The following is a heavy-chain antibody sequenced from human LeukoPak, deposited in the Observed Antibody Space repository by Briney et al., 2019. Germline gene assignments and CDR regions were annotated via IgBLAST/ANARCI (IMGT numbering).Heavy chain of an antibody. V-gene: IGHV4-4*07. D-gene: IGHD1-26*01. J-gene: IGHJ4*02. Sequence: ASETLSLTCAVYGGSFSGYFWAWIRRPAGKGLEWIGRIYSSGSTNYNLSLKSRVTMSVDTSKNQFSLRLSSVTAADTAVYYCAREARGGSTYFDNWGQGTLVTVSS. CDR2: IYSSGST. CDR3: AREARGGSTYFDN. CDR1: GGSFSGYF.